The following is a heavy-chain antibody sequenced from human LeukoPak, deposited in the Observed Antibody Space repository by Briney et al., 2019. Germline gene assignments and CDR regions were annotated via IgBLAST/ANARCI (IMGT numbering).Heavy chain of an antibody. CDR2: IQYDGSNE. CDR3: AKDRCSNGVGCYYYYMDV. Sequence: GGSLRLSCAASRFTFSSYGMHWVRQAPGKGLEWVAYIQYDGSNEQYADSVKGRFSISRDSSKNILYLQMNSLRAEDTAVYYCAKDRCSNGVGCYYYYMDVWGKGTTVTISS. CDR1: RFTFSSYG. J-gene: IGHJ6*03. D-gene: IGHD2-8*01. V-gene: IGHV3-30*02.